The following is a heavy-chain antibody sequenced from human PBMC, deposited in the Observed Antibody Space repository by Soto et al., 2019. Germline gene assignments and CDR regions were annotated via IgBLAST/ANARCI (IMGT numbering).Heavy chain of an antibody. CDR1: GFTFSSYA. V-gene: IGHV3-23*01. CDR3: AKDGEYSSGAAVAFDI. Sequence: GGSLRLSCAASGFTFSSYAMSWVRQAPGKGLEWVSAISGSGGSTYYADSVKGRFTISRDNSKNTLYLQMNSLRAEDTAVYYCAKDGEYSSGAAVAFDIWGQGTMVPV. D-gene: IGHD6-19*01. J-gene: IGHJ3*02. CDR2: ISGSGGST.